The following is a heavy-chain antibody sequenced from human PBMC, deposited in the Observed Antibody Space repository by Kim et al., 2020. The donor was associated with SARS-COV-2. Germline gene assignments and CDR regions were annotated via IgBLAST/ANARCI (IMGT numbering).Heavy chain of an antibody. Sequence: SVKVSCKASGGTFSSYTISWVRQAPGQGLEWMGRIIPILGIANYAQKLQGRVTITADKSTSTAYMELSSLRSEDTAGYYCASESGGVAEASLDYWGQGTLVTVSS. D-gene: IGHD6-13*01. CDR3: ASESGGVAEASLDY. J-gene: IGHJ4*02. CDR1: GGTFSSYT. V-gene: IGHV1-69*02. CDR2: IIPILGIA.